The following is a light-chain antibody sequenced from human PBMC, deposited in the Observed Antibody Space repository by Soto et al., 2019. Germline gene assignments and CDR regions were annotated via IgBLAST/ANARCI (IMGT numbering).Light chain of an antibody. CDR2: DAS. Sequence: EILLTQSPATLSLSPGERATLSCRASQSVSSYLAWYQQKPGQAPRLLIYDASTRDTGIPVRFSGSASGTEFTLTISRLQSEDFKVYYCQQYNKWPLTFGQGTKVDIK. CDR1: QSVSSY. CDR3: QQYNKWPLT. V-gene: IGKV3-15*01. J-gene: IGKJ1*01.